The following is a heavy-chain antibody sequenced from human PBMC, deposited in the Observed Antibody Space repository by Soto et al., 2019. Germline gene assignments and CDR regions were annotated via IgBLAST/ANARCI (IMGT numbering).Heavy chain of an antibody. D-gene: IGHD3-22*01. V-gene: IGHV3-21*01. CDR3: ARVVASYDPYYYYGMDV. CDR1: GFTFSSYS. Sequence: EVQLVESGGGLVKPGGSLRLSCAASGFTFSSYSMNWVRQAPGKGLEWVSSISSSSSYIYYADSVKGRFTISRDNAKNSLYLQMNSLRAEDTAVYYCARVVASYDPYYYYGMDVWGRGTTVTVSS. CDR2: ISSSSSYI. J-gene: IGHJ6*02.